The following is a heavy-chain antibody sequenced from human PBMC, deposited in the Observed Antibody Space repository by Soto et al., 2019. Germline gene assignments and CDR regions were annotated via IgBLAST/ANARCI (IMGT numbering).Heavy chain of an antibody. CDR2: IQHTGST. Sequence: QVQLQESGPGLVKPSGTLSLTCAVSGASISSGNWWSWVRQPPGKGLEWIGEIQHTGSTNYNPSLKSRVTMSIDKSKNQFSLMLGSVTAADTAVYYCARDHSAAGGDYWGQGTLVTVSS. CDR1: GASISSGNW. D-gene: IGHD6-13*01. V-gene: IGHV4-4*02. J-gene: IGHJ4*02. CDR3: ARDHSAAGGDY.